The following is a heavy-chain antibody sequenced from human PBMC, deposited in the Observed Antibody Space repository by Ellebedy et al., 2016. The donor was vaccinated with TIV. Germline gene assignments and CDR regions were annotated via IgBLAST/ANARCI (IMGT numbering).Heavy chain of an antibody. CDR1: GFTFSRYA. D-gene: IGHD5-18*01. CDR3: AKSRRSERGFSYDL. V-gene: IGHV3-23*01. Sequence: PGGSLRLSCAASGFTFSRYAMSWVRQAPGKGLEWASSISNSGDTKSYADSVKGRFTISRDNSKNTVYLQMNSLRAEDTAVYYCAKSRRSERGFSYDLWGQGTLVTVSS. J-gene: IGHJ5*02. CDR2: ISNSGDTK.